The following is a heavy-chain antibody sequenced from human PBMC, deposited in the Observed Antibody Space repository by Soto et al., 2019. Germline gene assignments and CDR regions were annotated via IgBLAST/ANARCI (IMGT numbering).Heavy chain of an antibody. CDR3: ARGVGSSPPRY. J-gene: IGHJ4*02. Sequence: SETLSLTCTISGGSISVYYWSWIRQSPRQGLEWIGYVYDNGRPYYSPSLKSRVTISADTSKNQISLKLTPATAADTAVYYCARGVGSSPPRYWGRGALVTVS. CDR2: VYDNGRP. D-gene: IGHD3-9*01. CDR1: GGSISVYY. V-gene: IGHV4-59*01.